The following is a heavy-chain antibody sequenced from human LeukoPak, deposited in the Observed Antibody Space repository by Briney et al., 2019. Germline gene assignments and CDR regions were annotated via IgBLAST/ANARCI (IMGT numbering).Heavy chain of an antibody. J-gene: IGHJ5*02. V-gene: IGHV4-34*01. D-gene: IGHD3-10*01. Sequence: PSETLSLTCAVYGGSFSGYYWSWIRQPPGKGLEWIGEINHSGSTNYNPSLKSRVTISVDTSKNQFSLKLSSVTAADTAVYYYARGRLPGATPWFDPWGQGTLVTVSS. CDR1: GGSFSGYY. CDR3: ARGRLPGATPWFDP. CDR2: INHSGST.